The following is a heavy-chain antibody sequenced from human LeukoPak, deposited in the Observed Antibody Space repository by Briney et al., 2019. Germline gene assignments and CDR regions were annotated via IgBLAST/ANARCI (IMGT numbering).Heavy chain of an antibody. CDR1: GGSIITTNYY. V-gene: IGHV4-39*07. CDR3: ARERRHYDILTGYYKYYFDY. D-gene: IGHD3-9*01. Sequence: PSETLSLTCTVSGGSIITTNYYWGWISHPPGTGLEWIGNMNYSGSTHYNPSLKSRVTISVDTSKNQFSLKLSSVTAADTAVYYCARERRHYDILTGYYKYYFDYWGQGTLVTVSS. J-gene: IGHJ4*02. CDR2: MNYSGST.